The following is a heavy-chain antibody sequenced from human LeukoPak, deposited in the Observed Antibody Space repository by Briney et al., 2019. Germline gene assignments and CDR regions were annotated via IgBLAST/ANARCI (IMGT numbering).Heavy chain of an antibody. CDR2: ISSNGGST. D-gene: IGHD4/OR15-4a*01. Sequence: GGSLRLSCSPSGFIFSSYSMHWVRQAPGKGLEFVSGISSNGGSTYYADSVKARFTMSRDNSKNALYLQMSSLRAEDTAVYYCVKRLNNYFDYWGQGTLVTVSS. J-gene: IGHJ4*02. V-gene: IGHV3-64D*06. CDR3: VKRLNNYFDY. CDR1: GFIFSSYS.